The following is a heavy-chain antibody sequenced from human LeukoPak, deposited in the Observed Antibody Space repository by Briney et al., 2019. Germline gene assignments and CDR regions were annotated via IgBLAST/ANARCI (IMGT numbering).Heavy chain of an antibody. Sequence: ASVKVSCKVSGYTLTELSMHWVRQAPGKGLEWMGGFDPEDGETIYAQKFQGRVTMTEDTSTDTAYMELSSLRSEDTAVYYCATQTRDTIAAAGMIVDGWFQHWGQGTLVTVSS. V-gene: IGHV1-24*01. D-gene: IGHD6-13*01. CDR3: ATQTRDTIAAAGMIVDGWFQH. CDR2: FDPEDGET. CDR1: GYTLTELS. J-gene: IGHJ1*01.